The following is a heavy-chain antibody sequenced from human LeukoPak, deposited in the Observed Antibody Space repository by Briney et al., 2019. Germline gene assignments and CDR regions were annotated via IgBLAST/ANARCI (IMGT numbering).Heavy chain of an antibody. V-gene: IGHV4-59*01. D-gene: IGHD1-7*01. Sequence: SETLSLTCTVSGGSLSSYYWSWIRHPPGKGLEWIGYIYYSGSTNYHPPLKSRVNISVDTYKNQFSLKLSSVTAADTAVYYCARTNYMGYCDYWGRGTLVSVSS. CDR1: GGSLSSYY. CDR2: IYYSGST. CDR3: ARTNYMGYCDY. J-gene: IGHJ4*02.